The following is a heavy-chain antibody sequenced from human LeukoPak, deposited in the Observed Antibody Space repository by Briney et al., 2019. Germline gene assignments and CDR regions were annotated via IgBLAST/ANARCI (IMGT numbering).Heavy chain of an antibody. V-gene: IGHV4-30-4*08. CDR2: IYYSGST. J-gene: IGHJ4*02. CDR1: GGSISSGDYY. CDR3: ARVVTQGYFDY. D-gene: IGHD4-23*01. Sequence: SETLSLTCTVSGGSISSGDYYWSWIRQPPGKGLEWIGYIYYSGSTYYNPSLKSRVTISADTSKNQFSLKLSSVTAADTAVYYCARVVTQGYFDYWGQGTLVTVSS.